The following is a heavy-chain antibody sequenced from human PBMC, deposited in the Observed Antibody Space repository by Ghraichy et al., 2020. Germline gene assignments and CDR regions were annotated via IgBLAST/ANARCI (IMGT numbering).Heavy chain of an antibody. Sequence: ESLNISCAASAFTLRNAYIHWVRQAPGKGLEWVGLIKSKTDGGTTDFAAPVRGRFTISRDDSKNTVFLQLVSLKTDDTAVYYCATYSSGWFWGQGTLVTVSS. V-gene: IGHV3-15*07. J-gene: IGHJ4*02. CDR2: IKSKTDGGTT. D-gene: IGHD6-19*01. CDR1: AFTLRNAY. CDR3: ATYSSGWF.